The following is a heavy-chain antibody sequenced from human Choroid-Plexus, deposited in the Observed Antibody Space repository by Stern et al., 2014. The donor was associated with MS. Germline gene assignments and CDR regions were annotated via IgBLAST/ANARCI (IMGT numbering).Heavy chain of an antibody. V-gene: IGHV3-30*18. CDR1: GFTFGSCA. D-gene: IGHD2/OR15-2a*01. J-gene: IGHJ5*02. Sequence: MQLVESGGGVVQPGRPLRLSCVASGFTFGSCAMHWVRQAPGKGLEWVAGVEYDGSNKYDADPVKGRFTSSRDNSQNTLYMQMSSLRPEDTAVYYWAKDRQYLTYFFDHWGQGSLVTVSS. CDR3: AKDRQYLTYFFDH. CDR2: VEYDGSNK.